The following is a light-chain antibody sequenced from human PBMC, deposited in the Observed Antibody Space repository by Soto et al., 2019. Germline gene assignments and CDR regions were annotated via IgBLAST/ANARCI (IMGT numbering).Light chain of an antibody. CDR3: QQYNSYRYT. CDR1: QSISSW. V-gene: IGKV1-5*01. J-gene: IGKJ2*01. CDR2: DAS. Sequence: DIQMTQSPSTLSASVGDRVTITCRASQSISSWLAWYQQKPGKAPKLLIYDASSLERGVPSRFSGSGSGTEFTLTISSLQPDDFATYYCQQYNSYRYTFGQGTKLEIK.